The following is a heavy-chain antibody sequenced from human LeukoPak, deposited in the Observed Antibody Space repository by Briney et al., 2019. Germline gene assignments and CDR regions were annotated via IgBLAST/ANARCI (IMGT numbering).Heavy chain of an antibody. D-gene: IGHD3-22*01. CDR1: GFTFSSYG. Sequence: GGSLRLSCAASGFTFSSYGMHWVRQAPGKGLEWVAFIRYDGSNKYYADSVKGRFTISRDNSKNTLYLQMNSLRAEDTAVYYCAKIHDSSGYYPIPPDYWGQGTLVTVSS. V-gene: IGHV3-30*02. J-gene: IGHJ4*02. CDR3: AKIHDSSGYYPIPPDY. CDR2: IRYDGSNK.